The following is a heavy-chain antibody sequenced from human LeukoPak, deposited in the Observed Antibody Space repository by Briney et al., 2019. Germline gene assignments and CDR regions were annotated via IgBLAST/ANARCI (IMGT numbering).Heavy chain of an antibody. V-gene: IGHV4-34*01. CDR2: INHSGST. Sequence: PSETLALTCAVYGGSFSGYYWSWIRQPPGKGLELSGEINHSGSTNYNPSLKSRVTISVDTSNNQFSLELSSVTAADTAVYYCAREMPPGAFDIWRQGKMIPVT. CDR1: GGSFSGYY. D-gene: IGHD2-2*01. J-gene: IGHJ3*02. CDR3: AREMPPGAFDI.